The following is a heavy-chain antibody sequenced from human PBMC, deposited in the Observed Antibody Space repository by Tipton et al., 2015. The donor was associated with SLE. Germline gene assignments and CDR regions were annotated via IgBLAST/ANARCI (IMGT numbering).Heavy chain of an antibody. D-gene: IGHD3-16*01. CDR2: ISSSGNSI. CDR3: ARRGTFDY. CDR1: GFTFSGYE. V-gene: IGHV3-48*03. J-gene: IGHJ4*02. Sequence: SLRLSCAASGFTFSGYEMNWVRQAPGKGLEWISYISSSGNSIYYADSVKGRFTISRDNAKNSLYLQMNTLRAEDSAVYYCARRGTFDYWGQGTLVTVSS.